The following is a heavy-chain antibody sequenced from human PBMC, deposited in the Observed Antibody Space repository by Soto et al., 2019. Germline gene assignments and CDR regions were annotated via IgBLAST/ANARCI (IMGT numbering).Heavy chain of an antibody. CDR1: GSSSDPFT. J-gene: IGHJ4*02. D-gene: IGHD2-15*01. Sequence: GGSLRLSCVASGSSSDPFTMHWVRELPGKGLGLFAGLSWDRSTVAYADSVQGRFTISRDHAKNSVDLLMDSLRPDDTALYFCAVSSPDIVVLPSSIYFTSWGPGTQVTVSS. CDR2: LSWDRSTV. V-gene: IGHV3-9*02. CDR3: AVSSPDIVVLPSSIYFTS.